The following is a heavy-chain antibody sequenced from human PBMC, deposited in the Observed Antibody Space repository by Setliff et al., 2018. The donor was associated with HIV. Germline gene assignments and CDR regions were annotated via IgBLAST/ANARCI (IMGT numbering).Heavy chain of an antibody. V-gene: IGHV4-38-2*02. CDR2: IYHGGSV. J-gene: IGHJ4*02. CDR3: VRRRGPMVRGVDPSPSYYFDY. CDR1: GYSISTSSW. Sequence: KTSETLSLTCTVSGYSISTSSWWGWVRQSPGRGLQWIGSIYHGGSVYYNPSLESRVTISVDTSKNQFSLRMKSVNAGDTGKYYCVRRRGPMVRGVDPSPSYYFDYWGQGTLVTVSS. D-gene: IGHD3-10*01.